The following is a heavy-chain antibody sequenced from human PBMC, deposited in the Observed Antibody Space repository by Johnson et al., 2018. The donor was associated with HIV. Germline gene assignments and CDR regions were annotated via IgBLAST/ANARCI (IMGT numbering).Heavy chain of an antibody. CDR1: GFTFSSYG. Sequence: QVQLVESGGGVVHPGKSLRLSCVGSGFTFSSYGMHWVRQAPGEGLDRVAFISRDGSEKYYVDSVTGRFTISRDNAKNSLYLQMSSLRAEDMAVYYCTRAEGLTGRNAFDIWGQGTMVTVSS. J-gene: IGHJ3*02. CDR2: ISRDGSEK. D-gene: IGHD1-20*01. V-gene: IGHV3-33*01. CDR3: TRAEGLTGRNAFDI.